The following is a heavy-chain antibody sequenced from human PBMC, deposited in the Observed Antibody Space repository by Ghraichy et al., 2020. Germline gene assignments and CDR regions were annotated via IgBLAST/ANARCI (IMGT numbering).Heavy chain of an antibody. CDR3: ARAPHYYDSSGYNYYYYYMDV. CDR1: GGSISSGGYS. D-gene: IGHD3-22*01. CDR2: IYHSGST. J-gene: IGHJ6*03. V-gene: IGHV4-30-2*01. Sequence: TLSLTCAVSGGSISSGGYSWSWIRQPPGKGLEWIGYIYHSGSTYYNPSLKSRVTISVDRSKNQFSLKLSSVTAADTAVYYCARAPHYYDSSGYNYYYYYMDVWGKGTTVTVSS.